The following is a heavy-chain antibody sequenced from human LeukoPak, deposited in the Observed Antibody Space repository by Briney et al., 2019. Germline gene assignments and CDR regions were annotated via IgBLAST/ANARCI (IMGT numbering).Heavy chain of an antibody. CDR1: GLTFSSYA. CDR2: ISGSGGST. D-gene: IGHD6-19*01. Sequence: PGGSLRLSCAASGLTFSSYAMSWVRQAPGKGLEWVSAISGSGGSTYYADSVKGRFTISRDNSKNTLYLQMNSLRAEDTALYYCAKRYSSGWYYFDYWGQGTLVTVSS. CDR3: AKRYSSGWYYFDY. V-gene: IGHV3-23*01. J-gene: IGHJ4*02.